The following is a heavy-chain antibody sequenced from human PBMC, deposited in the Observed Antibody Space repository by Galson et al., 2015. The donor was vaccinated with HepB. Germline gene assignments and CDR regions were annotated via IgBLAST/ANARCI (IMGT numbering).Heavy chain of an antibody. CDR2: IHNGDST. V-gene: IGHV3-NL1*01. Sequence: SLRLSCAASRFTFSSYGMHWVRQAPGKGLEWISAIHNGDSTYYADSVKGRFTISRDNSKNTLNLQMNSLRAEDTAVYYCASKIDYWGQGTLVTVSS. CDR1: RFTFSSYG. J-gene: IGHJ4*02. CDR3: ASKIDY.